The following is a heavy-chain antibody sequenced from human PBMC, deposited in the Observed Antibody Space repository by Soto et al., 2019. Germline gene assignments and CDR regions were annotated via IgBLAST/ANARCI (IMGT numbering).Heavy chain of an antibody. D-gene: IGHD3-3*01. J-gene: IGHJ5*02. CDR1: GFIFRSYG. CDR3: AKDTPPNYDLWSGLATPNWFDP. V-gene: IGHV3-23*01. Sequence: EVQLLESGGGLVQPGGSLRLSCAASGFIFRSYGMSWVRQAPGKGLEWVSGISASGGSTYHADSVKGRFTISRDNSKNTLYLQMNSLRAEDTAVYYCAKDTPPNYDLWSGLATPNWFDPWGQGTLVTVSS. CDR2: ISASGGST.